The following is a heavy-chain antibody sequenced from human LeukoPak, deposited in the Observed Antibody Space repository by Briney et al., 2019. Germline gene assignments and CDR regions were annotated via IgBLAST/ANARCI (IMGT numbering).Heavy chain of an antibody. CDR2: INSDGSST. D-gene: IGHD2-15*01. Sequence: PGGSLRLSCAASGFTFTSHWMHWVRQTPGKGLVWVSSINSDGSSTNYADSVEGRFTISRDNAKNTVYLQMNSLRADDTSVYYCARDRYYYYMDVWGKGTTVTVSS. J-gene: IGHJ6*03. CDR3: ARDRYYYYMDV. CDR1: GFTFTSHW. V-gene: IGHV3-74*01.